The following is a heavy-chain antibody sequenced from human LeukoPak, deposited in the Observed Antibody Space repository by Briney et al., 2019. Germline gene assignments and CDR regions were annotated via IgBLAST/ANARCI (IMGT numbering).Heavy chain of an antibody. CDR2: INPSGGST. Sequence: ASVKVSCKASGYTFTSYYMHWVRQAPGQGLEWMGIINPSGGSTSYAQRFQGRVTMTRDTSTSTAYMELSSLTSEDTAVYYCAREQSDITVVAQAYFQYWGQGTLVTVSS. CDR1: GYTFTSYY. D-gene: IGHD6-19*01. V-gene: IGHV1-46*01. J-gene: IGHJ1*01. CDR3: AREQSDITVVAQAYFQY.